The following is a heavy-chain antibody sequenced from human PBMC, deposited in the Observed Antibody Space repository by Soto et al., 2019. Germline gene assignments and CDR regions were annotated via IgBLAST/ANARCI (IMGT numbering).Heavy chain of an antibody. D-gene: IGHD3-22*01. CDR2: IKNKLNSYTV. Sequence: GGSLRLSCAASGFSFSDYYMDWVRQAPGMGLEWVARIKNKLNSYTVEYAASLEGGFTISRDDSKNSVYLQMNSLKTEDTAVYFCARARRGYPPDEWGQGTLVTVSS. CDR1: GFSFSDYY. CDR3: ARARRGYPPDE. J-gene: IGHJ4*02. V-gene: IGHV3-72*01.